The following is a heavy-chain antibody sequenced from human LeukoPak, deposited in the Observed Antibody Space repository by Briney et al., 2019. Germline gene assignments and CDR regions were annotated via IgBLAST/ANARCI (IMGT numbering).Heavy chain of an antibody. CDR2: ISSGSSYI. CDR1: GFTFSSYS. CDR3: ARDWGFWSAIGAFDI. J-gene: IGHJ3*02. V-gene: IGHV3-21*01. Sequence: GGSLRLSCAASGFTFSSYSMNWVRQAPGKGLEWVSSISSGSSYIYYADSVKGRFAISRDNAKNSLYLQMNSLRAEDTAMYYCARDWGFWSAIGAFDIWGQGTMVTVSS. D-gene: IGHD3-3*01.